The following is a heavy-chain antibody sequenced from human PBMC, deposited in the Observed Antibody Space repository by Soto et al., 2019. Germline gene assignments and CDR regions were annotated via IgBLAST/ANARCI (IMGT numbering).Heavy chain of an antibody. J-gene: IGHJ4*02. Sequence: PGGSLRLSCAASGFTFSSYSMNWVRQAPGKGLEWVSSISSSSSYIYYADSVKGRFTISRDNAKNSLYLQMNSLRVEDTAVYYCATLDTAEIQTAAYWGQATLVTVSS. V-gene: IGHV3-21*01. CDR3: ATLDTAEIQTAAY. CDR1: GFTFSSYS. D-gene: IGHD5-18*01. CDR2: ISSSSSYI.